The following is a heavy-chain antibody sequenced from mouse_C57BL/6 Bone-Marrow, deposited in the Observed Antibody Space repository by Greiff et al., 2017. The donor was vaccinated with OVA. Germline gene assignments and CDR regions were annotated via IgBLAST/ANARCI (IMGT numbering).Heavy chain of an antibody. J-gene: IGHJ4*01. CDR2: IWGGGST. D-gene: IGHD2-4*01. Sequence: VKLVESGPGLVAPSQSLSITCTVSGFSLTSYGVDWVRQPPGKGLEWLGVIWGGGSTNYNSALMSRLSISKDNSKSQVFLKMNSLQTDDTAMYYCATSLFYYDYLYYYAMDYWGQGTSVTVSS. CDR1: GFSLTSYG. CDR3: ATSLFYYDYLYYYAMDY. V-gene: IGHV2-9*01.